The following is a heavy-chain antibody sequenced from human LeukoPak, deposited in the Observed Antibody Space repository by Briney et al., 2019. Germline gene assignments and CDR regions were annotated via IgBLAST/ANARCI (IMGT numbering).Heavy chain of an antibody. Sequence: GGSLRLSCAASGFTFTTYDMHWVRQAPGKGLEWVAFIQNDEIDKFYADSVKGRFTISRDNSKNTLYLQMNSLRAEDTAMYYCAKERKLLPFDCWGQGTLVTVSS. J-gene: IGHJ4*02. CDR2: IQNDEIDK. CDR3: AKERKLLPFDC. D-gene: IGHD4-23*01. V-gene: IGHV3-30*02. CDR1: GFTFTTYD.